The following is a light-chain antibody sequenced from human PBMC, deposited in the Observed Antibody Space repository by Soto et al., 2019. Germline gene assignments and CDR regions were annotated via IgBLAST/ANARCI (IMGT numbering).Light chain of an antibody. J-gene: IGKJ1*01. CDR1: QSVSSN. V-gene: IGKV3D-15*02. Sequence: EIVMTQYPATLSDSPGGRPTLSCMDSQSVSSNLAWCQQKPGQAPRLLIYATSSRASGFPDRFSGSGAGRDFTLTIIRLESEDFAVDYCQQYDTSPWTFGQGSKVDIK. CDR3: QQYDTSPWT. CDR2: ATS.